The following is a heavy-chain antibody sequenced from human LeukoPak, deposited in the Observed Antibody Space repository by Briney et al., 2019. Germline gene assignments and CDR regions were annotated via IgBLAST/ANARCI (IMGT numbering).Heavy chain of an antibody. V-gene: IGHV4-59*08. CDR2: IYYSGST. CDR3: ARQGGRYGKYDFDY. J-gene: IGHJ4*02. CDR1: GGSISSYY. Sequence: PSETLSLTCTVSGGSISSYYWSWIRQPPGKGLEWIGYIYYSGSTNYNPSLKSRVTISVDTSKNQFSLKLSSVTAADTAVYHCARQGGRYGKYDFDYWGQGTLVTVSS. D-gene: IGHD1-26*01.